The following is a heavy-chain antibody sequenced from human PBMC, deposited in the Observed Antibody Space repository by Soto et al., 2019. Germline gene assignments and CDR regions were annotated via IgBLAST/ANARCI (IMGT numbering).Heavy chain of an antibody. V-gene: IGHV1-69*06. Sequence: SVKVSCKASGGTFSSYAISWVRQAPGQGLEWMGGIIPIFGTANYAQKFQGRVTITADTSASTAYMDLSSLRSEDTAVYYCARGIATGQLDPWGQGTLVTVSS. CDR2: IIPIFGTA. J-gene: IGHJ5*02. CDR1: GGTFSSYA. CDR3: ARGIATGQLDP. D-gene: IGHD2-15*01.